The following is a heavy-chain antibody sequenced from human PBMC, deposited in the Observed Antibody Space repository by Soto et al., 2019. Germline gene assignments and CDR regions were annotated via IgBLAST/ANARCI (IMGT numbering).Heavy chain of an antibody. J-gene: IGHJ6*02. V-gene: IGHV3-30*09. Sequence: VQLVESGGGEVQPGRSLRLSCAASGFKYTDFALHWVSQAPGKGLEWVAIISYDGSDKYYADSVKGRFVISRDNPKNTLYLEMNSLRPEDTAVYFCARRAWDSYYAIDVWGQGTTVTVFS. CDR1: GFKYTDFA. CDR2: ISYDGSDK. D-gene: IGHD3-22*01. CDR3: ARRAWDSYYAIDV.